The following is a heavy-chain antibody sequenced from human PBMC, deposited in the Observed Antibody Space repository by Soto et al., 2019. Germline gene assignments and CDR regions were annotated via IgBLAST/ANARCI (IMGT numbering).Heavy chain of an antibody. CDR3: AKDSAPGPNDYSNYFLY. D-gene: IGHD4-4*01. CDR1: GFTFSSYA. Sequence: GGSLRLSCAASGFTFSSYAMSWVRQAPGKGLEWVSAISGSGGSTYYADSVKGRFTISRDNSKNTLYLQMNSLRAEDTAVYYCAKDSAPGPNDYSNYFLYWGQGTLVTVSS. V-gene: IGHV3-23*01. CDR2: ISGSGGST. J-gene: IGHJ4*02.